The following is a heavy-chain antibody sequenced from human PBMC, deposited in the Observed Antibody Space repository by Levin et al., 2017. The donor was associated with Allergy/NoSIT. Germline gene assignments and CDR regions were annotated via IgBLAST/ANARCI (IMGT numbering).Heavy chain of an antibody. Sequence: GGSLRLSCAASGFTFSSYGMHWVRQAPGKGLEWVAVISYDGSNKYYADSVKGRFTISRDNSKNTLYLQMNSLRAEDTAVYYCAKDKSEWDSSGYFDYWGQGTLVTVSS. D-gene: IGHD3-22*01. V-gene: IGHV3-30*18. J-gene: IGHJ4*02. CDR1: GFTFSSYG. CDR2: ISYDGSNK. CDR3: AKDKSEWDSSGYFDY.